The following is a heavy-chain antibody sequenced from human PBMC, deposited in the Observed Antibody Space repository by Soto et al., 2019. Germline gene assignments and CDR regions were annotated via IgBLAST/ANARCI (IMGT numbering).Heavy chain of an antibody. CDR2: INGRSNYK. CDR3: VREDGVVGASSAFDS. D-gene: IGHD1-26*01. V-gene: IGHV3-21*01. J-gene: IGHJ4*02. CDR1: GFTLTTYT. Sequence: GSLRLSCLASGFTLTTYTMNGVRQAPGTGLEWVSSINGRSNYKYYSESVKGRFTISRDNAQNSLFLQMSRLGPEDTAVYYCVREDGVVGASSAFDSWGQGTLVTVSS.